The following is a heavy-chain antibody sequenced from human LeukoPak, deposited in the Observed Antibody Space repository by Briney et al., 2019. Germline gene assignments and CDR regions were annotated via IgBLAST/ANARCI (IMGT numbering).Heavy chain of an antibody. J-gene: IGHJ1*01. Sequence: SETLSLTCAVYGGSFSGFYWSWIRQPPGKGLEWIGEINHSGSTNYNPSLKSRVTISVDTSKNQFSLKLRSVTAADTAVYFRARGGYYDSSGYSAAEYFQQWGQGTLVTVSS. CDR2: INHSGST. CDR3: ARGGYYDSSGYSAAEYFQQ. CDR1: GGSFSGFY. D-gene: IGHD3-22*01. V-gene: IGHV4-34*01.